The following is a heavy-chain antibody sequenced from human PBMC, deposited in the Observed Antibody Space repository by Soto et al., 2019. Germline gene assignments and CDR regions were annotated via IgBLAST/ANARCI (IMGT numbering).Heavy chain of an antibody. CDR3: ARGRGAAAAYLAF. CDR2: ISSSTSHT. V-gene: IGHV3-11*05. J-gene: IGHJ4*02. D-gene: IGHD2-2*01. CDR1: GFTFSDYY. Sequence: QVPLVESGGGLVQPGGSLRLSCAVSGFTFSDYYMTWIRQAPGKGLEWVSYISSSTSHTNYADPVKGRFTISRDNAKTSLFLQMNSLRAEDTAVYYCARGRGAAAAYLAFWGQGPLVTVSS.